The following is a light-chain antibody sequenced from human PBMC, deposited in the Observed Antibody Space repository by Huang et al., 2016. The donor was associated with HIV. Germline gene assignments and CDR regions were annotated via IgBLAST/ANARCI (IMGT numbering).Light chain of an antibody. CDR1: QDISKS. CDR2: NAC. CDR3: QQYISFPIT. Sequence: DVQMTQSPSSLSASVGDTVTITCRASQDISKSLAWFQQKPGKAPKSLIYNACKLQGGDPSRFSGSGSGTDFTLTINSMQPEDFATYYCQQYISFPITFGQGTRLDIK. V-gene: IGKV1-16*01. J-gene: IGKJ5*01.